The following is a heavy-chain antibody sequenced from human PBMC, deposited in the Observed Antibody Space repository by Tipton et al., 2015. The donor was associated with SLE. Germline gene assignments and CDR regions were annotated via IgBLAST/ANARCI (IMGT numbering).Heavy chain of an antibody. V-gene: IGHV4-30-2*01. CDR3: ARGYYGSNGYYSFDY. Sequence: TLSLTCVVSGASISTEGYSWSWIRQPPGQGLEWIGYVFHTGSAYYNPSLRSRVTISLDRSNNQFSLNLASMTAADTAVYHCARGYYGSNGYYSFDYWGLGALVSASS. D-gene: IGHD3-22*01. CDR2: VFHTGSA. J-gene: IGHJ4*02. CDR1: GASISTEGYS.